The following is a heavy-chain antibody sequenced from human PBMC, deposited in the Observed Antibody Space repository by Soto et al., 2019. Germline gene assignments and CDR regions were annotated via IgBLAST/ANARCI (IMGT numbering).Heavy chain of an antibody. CDR1: GGFISSSTNY. CDR2: IYYSGST. D-gene: IGHD3-22*01. V-gene: IGHV4-39*02. CDR3: ARGLREYYYDSSGPFDY. Sequence: SETLSLTCTVSGGFISSSTNYWGWIRQPPGKGLESIGTIYYSGSTSYNPSLESRLTISVDTSKNQFSLRLTSVTAADTAMYYCARGLREYYYDSSGPFDYWGQGTLVTVSS. J-gene: IGHJ4*02.